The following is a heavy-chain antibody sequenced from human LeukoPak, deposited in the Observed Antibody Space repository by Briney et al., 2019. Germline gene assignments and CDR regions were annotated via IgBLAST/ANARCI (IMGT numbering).Heavy chain of an antibody. CDR2: IYYSGST. CDR3: ARVYGGIAAEGGFDY. CDR1: GGSISSYY. V-gene: IGHV4-59*01. Sequence: PSETLSLTCTVSGGSISSYYWSWIRQPPGKGLEWIGYIYYSGSTNYNPSLKSRVTISVDTSENQFSLKLSSVTATDTAVYYCARVYGGIAAEGGFDYWGQGTLVTVSS. D-gene: IGHD6-25*01. J-gene: IGHJ4*02.